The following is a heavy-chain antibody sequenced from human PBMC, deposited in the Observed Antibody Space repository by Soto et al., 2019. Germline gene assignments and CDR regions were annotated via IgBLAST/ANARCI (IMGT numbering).Heavy chain of an antibody. J-gene: IGHJ6*02. Sequence: PGQSLKISCKGSGYSFTSYWIGWVRQMPGKGLEWMGIIYPGDSDTRYSPSFQGQVTISADKSISTAYLQWSSLKASDTAMYYCERRGMVLRVFKDSPESYYRSQVWGEGTTV. CDR2: IYPGDSDT. D-gene: IGHD3-10*01. V-gene: IGHV5-51*01. CDR3: ERRGMVLRVFKDSPESYYRSQV. CDR1: GYSFTSYW.